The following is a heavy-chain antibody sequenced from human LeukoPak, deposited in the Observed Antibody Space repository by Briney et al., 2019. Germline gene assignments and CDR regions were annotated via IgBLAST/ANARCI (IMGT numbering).Heavy chain of an antibody. CDR3: ARPQAYYFDY. CDR1: GITLSNYG. Sequence: GGSLRLSCAVSGITLSNYGMSWVRQAPGKGLEWVAGISDSGGRTNYADSVKGRFTISRDNSKNTLYLQMDSLRSEDTAVNYCARPQAYYFDYWGQGTLVTVSS. V-gene: IGHV3-23*01. CDR2: ISDSGGRT. J-gene: IGHJ4*02.